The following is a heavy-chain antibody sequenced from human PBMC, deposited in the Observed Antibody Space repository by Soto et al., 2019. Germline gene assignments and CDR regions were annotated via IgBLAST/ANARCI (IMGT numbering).Heavy chain of an antibody. CDR1: GGSISSYY. V-gene: IGHV4-59*08. J-gene: IGHJ5*02. D-gene: IGHD2-2*03. CDR2: IYYSGST. CDR3: ARGPEVDIVVVPAAMGWFDP. Sequence: QVQLQESGPGLVKPSETLSLTCTVSGGSISSYYWSWIRQPPGKGLEWLGYIYYSGSTNYNPSLKSRVTISVDTSKNQFSLKLSSVTAADTAVYYCARGPEVDIVVVPAAMGWFDPWGQGTLVTVSS.